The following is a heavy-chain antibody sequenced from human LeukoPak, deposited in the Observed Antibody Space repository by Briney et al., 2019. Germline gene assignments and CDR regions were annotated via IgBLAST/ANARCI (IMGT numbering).Heavy chain of an antibody. CDR1: GGSISSGGYY. J-gene: IGHJ6*03. V-gene: IGHV4-61*08. CDR2: GYYSGST. Sequence: PSETLSLACTVSGGSISSGGYYWSWVRQPPGKGLEWIGYGYYSGSTDYIPSLKSRVTISVDTSKNQFSLKLTSVTAADTAVYYCVRSADRVIRGAPPYYYYYMDVWGRGTTVTVSS. D-gene: IGHD3-10*01. CDR3: VRSADRVIRGAPPYYYYYMDV.